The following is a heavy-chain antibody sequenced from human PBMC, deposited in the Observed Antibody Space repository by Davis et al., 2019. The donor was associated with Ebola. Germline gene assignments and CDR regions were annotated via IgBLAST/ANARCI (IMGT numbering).Heavy chain of an antibody. CDR1: GGSFSSYY. D-gene: IGHD6-19*01. J-gene: IGHJ4*02. CDR3: ARDRYSSGWAIDY. CDR2: IYYSGST. Sequence: SETLSLTCAVYGGSFSSYYWSWIRQPPGKGLEWIGYIYYSGSTNYNPSLKSRVTISVDKSKNQFSLKLSSVTAADTAVYYCARDRYSSGWAIDYWGQGTLVTVSS. V-gene: IGHV4-59*12.